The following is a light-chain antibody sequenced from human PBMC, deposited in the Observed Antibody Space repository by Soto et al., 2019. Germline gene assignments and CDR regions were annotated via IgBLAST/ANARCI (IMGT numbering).Light chain of an antibody. CDR2: GNS. Sequence: QSVLTQPPSVSGAPGQTVTISCTGSSCNIAAGYDVHWYQQLPGTAPKLLIYGNSNRPSGVPDRISGSKSGTSASLPISGLQAEDEADYYCQSFDSSLSGLVFGGGTKLTVL. V-gene: IGLV1-40*01. CDR1: SCNIAAGYD. J-gene: IGLJ2*01. CDR3: QSFDSSLSGLV.